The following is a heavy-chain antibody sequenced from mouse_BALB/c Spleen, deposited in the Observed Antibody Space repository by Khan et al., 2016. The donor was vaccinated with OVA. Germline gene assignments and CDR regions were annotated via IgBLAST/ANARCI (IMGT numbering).Heavy chain of an antibody. J-gene: IGHJ4*01. V-gene: IGHV2-9*02. CDR2: IWAGGST. CDR1: GFSLSDYG. Sequence: QVQLKQSGPGLVAPSQSLSITCTVSGFSLSDYGVHWIRQSPGKGLEWLGLIWAGGSTDYNSALMSRLSISKDNSKRQVFLKMNSLKTDDRGMYYCARRPNGYHYYVMDYWGQGTSVTVSS. D-gene: IGHD2-2*01. CDR3: ARRPNGYHYYVMDY.